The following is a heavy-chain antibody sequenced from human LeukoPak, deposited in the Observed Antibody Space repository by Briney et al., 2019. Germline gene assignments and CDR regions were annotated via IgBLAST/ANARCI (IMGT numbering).Heavy chain of an antibody. V-gene: IGHV3-21*01. CDR3: ARALRSEGSYSASTNCYGLFAESDY. J-gene: IGHJ4*02. Sequence: AGGSLRLSCAASGFTFSIYSMNWVRRAPGKGLEWVSSISSSSKYIYYADSVKGRFTISRDNAKNSLYLQMNSLRAEDTAVYYCARALRSEGSYSASTNCYGLFAESDYWGQGTLVTVSS. D-gene: IGHD2-2*01. CDR1: GFTFSIYS. CDR2: ISSSSKYI.